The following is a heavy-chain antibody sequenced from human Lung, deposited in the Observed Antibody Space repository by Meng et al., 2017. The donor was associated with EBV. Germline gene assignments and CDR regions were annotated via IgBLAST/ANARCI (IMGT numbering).Heavy chain of an antibody. D-gene: IGHD5-12*01. CDR2: IYYSGST. V-gene: IGHV4-59*08. CDR3: ARHDGGYGDYFDH. J-gene: IGHJ4*02. CDR1: GVSISTYY. Sequence: QVQLQASGPGLGKPSETLSLTCTVSGVSISTYYWSWIRQPPGKGLEWIGYIYYSGSTNYNPSLKSRVTISVDTSKNQFSLKLNSVTAADTAVYYCARHDGGYGDYFDHWGQGTLVTVSS.